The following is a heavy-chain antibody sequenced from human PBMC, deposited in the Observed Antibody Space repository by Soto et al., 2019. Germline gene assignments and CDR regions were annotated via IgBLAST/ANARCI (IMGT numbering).Heavy chain of an antibody. CDR3: ARWVGGNYFHY. CDR1: GYTCTNYA. J-gene: IGHJ4*02. CDR2: INAGNGNT. Sequence: ASVKVSCKASGYTCTNYAMNWVRQAPGQRLEWMGWINAGNGNTKYSQKFQGRVTITRDTSASTAYMELSSLRSEDTAVYYCARWVGGNYFHYWGQGTLVTVSS. D-gene: IGHD1-26*01. V-gene: IGHV1-3*01.